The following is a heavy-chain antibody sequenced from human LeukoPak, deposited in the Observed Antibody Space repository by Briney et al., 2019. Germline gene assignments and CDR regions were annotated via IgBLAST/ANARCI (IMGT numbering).Heavy chain of an antibody. CDR1: GGTFSSYA. CDR2: IIPIFGTA. V-gene: IGHV1-69*05. D-gene: IGHD4-23*01. CDR3: ARGQGGNSPHYYYYYMDV. Sequence: SVKVSCKASGGTFSSYAISWVRQAPGQGLEWMGGIIPIFGTANYAQKFQGRVTITTDESTSTAYMELSSLRSEDTAVYYCARGQGGNSPHYYYYYMDVWGKGTTGTVSS. J-gene: IGHJ6*03.